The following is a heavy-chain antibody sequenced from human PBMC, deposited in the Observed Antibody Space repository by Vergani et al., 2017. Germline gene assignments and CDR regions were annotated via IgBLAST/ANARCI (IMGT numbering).Heavy chain of an antibody. Sequence: EVQLVESGGGLVQPGGSLRLSCAASGFTFSSYEMTWVRQAPGKGLEWVSYISSSGSTIYYADSVKGRFTLSRDNAKNSLYLQMNRLRAEDTAVYYCARDSYRYGDNWFDPWGQGTLVTVSS. D-gene: IGHD4-17*01. CDR1: GFTFSSYE. CDR2: ISSSGSTI. V-gene: IGHV3-48*03. J-gene: IGHJ5*02. CDR3: ARDSYRYGDNWFDP.